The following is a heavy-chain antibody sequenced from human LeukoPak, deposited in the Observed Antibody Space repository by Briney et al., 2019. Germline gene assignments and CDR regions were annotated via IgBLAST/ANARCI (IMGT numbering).Heavy chain of an antibody. CDR2: INPNSGGT. Sequence: GASVKVSCKASGYTFTGYYMHWVRQAPGQGLEWMGWINPNSGGTNYAQKFQGRVTMTRDTSISTAYMELSRLRSDDTAVYYCSRTYSSGRLYNWFDPWGQGTLVTVSS. V-gene: IGHV1-2*02. CDR3: SRTYSSGRLYNWFDP. J-gene: IGHJ5*02. D-gene: IGHD6-19*01. CDR1: GYTFTGYY.